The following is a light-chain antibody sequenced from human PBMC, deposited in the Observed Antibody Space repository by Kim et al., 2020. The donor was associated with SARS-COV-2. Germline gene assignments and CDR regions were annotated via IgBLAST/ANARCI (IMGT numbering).Light chain of an antibody. CDR3: QHRRS. CDR1: QYVSNY. CDR2: DVS. Sequence: EIVLTQSPATLSLSPGERATLSCRASQYVSNYLAWYQQRPGQAPRLLIYDVSDRATAIPARFSGSGFGTDFPLTINSLEPEDFAVYYCQHRRSFGQGTKVDIK. J-gene: IGKJ1*01. V-gene: IGKV3-11*01.